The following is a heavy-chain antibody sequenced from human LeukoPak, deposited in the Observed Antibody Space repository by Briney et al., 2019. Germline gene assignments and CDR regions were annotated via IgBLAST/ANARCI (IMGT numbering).Heavy chain of an antibody. CDR3: ATGDSGSYFDY. D-gene: IGHD1-26*01. J-gene: IGHJ4*02. CDR2: VDPEDGET. CDR1: GYTFTDYY. V-gene: IGHV1-69-2*01. Sequence: ASVKVSCRVSGYTFTDYYMHWVQQAPGKGLEWMGLVDPEDGETIYAEKFQGRVTITADTSTDTAYMELSSLRSEDTAVYYCATGDSGSYFDYWGQGTLVTVSS.